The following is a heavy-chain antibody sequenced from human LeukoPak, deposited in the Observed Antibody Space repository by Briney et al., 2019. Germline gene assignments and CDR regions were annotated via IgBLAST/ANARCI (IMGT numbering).Heavy chain of an antibody. V-gene: IGHV3-66*01. CDR1: GFTVSSNY. Sequence: GGSLRLSCAASGFTVSSNYMSWVRQAPGKGLEWVSVIYSGGSTYYADSVKGRFTISRDNSKNTLYLQMNSLRAEDTAVYYCARESADYYGSGSYNVDYWGQGTLVTVSS. D-gene: IGHD3-10*01. CDR3: ARESADYYGSGSYNVDY. CDR2: IYSGGST. J-gene: IGHJ4*02.